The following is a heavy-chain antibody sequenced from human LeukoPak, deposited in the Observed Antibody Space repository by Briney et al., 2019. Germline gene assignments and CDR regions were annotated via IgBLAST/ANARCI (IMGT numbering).Heavy chain of an antibody. CDR3: ARARALRGIAAAGTPFDP. CDR2: ISYDGSNK. D-gene: IGHD6-13*01. V-gene: IGHV3-30*03. Sequence: GGSLRLSCAASGFTFSSYGMHWVRQAPGKGLEWVAVISYDGSNKYYADSVKGRFTISRDNSKNTLYLQMNSLRAEDTAVYYCARARALRGIAAAGTPFDPWGQGTLVTVSS. CDR1: GFTFSSYG. J-gene: IGHJ5*02.